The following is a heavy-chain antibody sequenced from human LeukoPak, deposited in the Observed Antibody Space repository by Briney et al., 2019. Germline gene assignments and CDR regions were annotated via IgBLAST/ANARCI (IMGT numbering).Heavy chain of an antibody. CDR1: GGSIRSYY. D-gene: IGHD3-10*01. CDR2: IYYSGNT. CDR3: ARDITMVRGVTNYYYYGMDV. V-gene: IGHV4-59*01. Sequence: SETLSLTCTVSGGSIRSYYWNWIRQPPGKGLEWIGYIYYSGNTNYNPSLKSRVTISVDTSKNQFSLKLSSVTAADTAVYYCARDITMVRGVTNYYYYGMDVWGQGTTVTVSS. J-gene: IGHJ6*02.